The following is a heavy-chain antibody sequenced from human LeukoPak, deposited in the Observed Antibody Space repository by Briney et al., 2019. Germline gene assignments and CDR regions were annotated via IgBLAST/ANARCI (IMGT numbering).Heavy chain of an antibody. CDR2: ISYDGSNK. CDR1: GFTFRSYA. CDR3: ARELPPKAYYYGMDV. V-gene: IGHV3-30*04. Sequence: GGSLRLSCAACGFTFRSYAMHWVRQAPGKGLEWVAVISYDGSNKYYADSVKGRFTISRDNSKNTLYLQMNSLRAEDTAVYYRARELPPKAYYYGMDVWGQGTTVTVSS. J-gene: IGHJ6*02.